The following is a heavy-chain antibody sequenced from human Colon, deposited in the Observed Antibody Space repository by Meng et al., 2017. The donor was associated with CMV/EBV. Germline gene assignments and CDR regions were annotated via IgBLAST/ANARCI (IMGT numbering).Heavy chain of an antibody. J-gene: IGHJ4*02. V-gene: IGHV3-23*01. Sequence: ESLKISCAASGFTFSSYAMSWVRQAPGKGLEWVSAISGSGGSTYYADSVKGRFTISRDNSKNTLYLQMNSLRAEDTAVYYCEQGLNDYWGQGTLVTVSS. D-gene: IGHD1/OR15-1a*01. CDR2: ISGSGGST. CDR3: EQGLNDY. CDR1: GFTFSSYA.